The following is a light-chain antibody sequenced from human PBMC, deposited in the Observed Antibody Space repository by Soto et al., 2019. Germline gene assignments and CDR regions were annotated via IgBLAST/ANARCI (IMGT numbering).Light chain of an antibody. CDR2: AAS. V-gene: IGKV3-15*01. Sequence: EIVLTQSPGTLSLSPGGRATLSCRASQSVRSNLAWYQQKPGQAPRLVIYAASTRATGIPDRFSGSVSGTVFTLTISSLQSADFAVYYCQQYNEWPPFTFGQGTRLEI. J-gene: IGKJ5*01. CDR1: QSVRSN. CDR3: QQYNEWPPFT.